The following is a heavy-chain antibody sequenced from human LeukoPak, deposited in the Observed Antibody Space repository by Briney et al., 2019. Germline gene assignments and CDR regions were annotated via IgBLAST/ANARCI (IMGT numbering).Heavy chain of an antibody. CDR3: ARGPTVTTDY. D-gene: IGHD4-17*01. CDR2: TQYSGST. Sequence: SETLSLTCTVSGGSIGNYQWYWVRQPPGKGLEWIANTQYSGSTNYNPSLKSRVTISLDTSKNQFSLRLTSVTSADTAVYYCARGPTVTTDYWGQGTLVTVSA. CDR1: GGSIGNYQ. V-gene: IGHV4-59*01. J-gene: IGHJ4*02.